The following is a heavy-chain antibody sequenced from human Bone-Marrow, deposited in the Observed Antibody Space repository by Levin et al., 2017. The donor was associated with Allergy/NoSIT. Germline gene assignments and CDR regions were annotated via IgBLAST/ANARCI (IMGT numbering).Heavy chain of an antibody. CDR1: GFTFSNYA. Sequence: TGGSLRLSCAASGFTFSNYAMIWVRQAPGRGLEAISSISGSDGRTYYADSVKGRFTISRDNSKNTLYLQMNSLGAEDTAVYFCAKILVASLDYYWYGMDVWGQGTTVTVSS. CDR3: AKILVASLDYYWYGMDV. CDR2: ISGSDGRT. J-gene: IGHJ6*02. V-gene: IGHV3-23*01. D-gene: IGHD2-15*01.